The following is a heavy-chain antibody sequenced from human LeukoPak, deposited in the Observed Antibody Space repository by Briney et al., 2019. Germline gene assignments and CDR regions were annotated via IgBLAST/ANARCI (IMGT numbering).Heavy chain of an antibody. CDR2: IKSKTDGETM. CDR1: GFTFTNAW. Sequence: PGGSLRLSCATSGFTFTNAWMSWVRQAPGKGLEWVGRIKSKTDGETMDYAAPVKGRFIISREDSINTLYLQMNRLNVEDTAVYYCITDPGEWQPIWGQGTMVTVS. J-gene: IGHJ3*02. CDR3: ITDPGEWQPI. V-gene: IGHV3-15*01. D-gene: IGHD3-16*01.